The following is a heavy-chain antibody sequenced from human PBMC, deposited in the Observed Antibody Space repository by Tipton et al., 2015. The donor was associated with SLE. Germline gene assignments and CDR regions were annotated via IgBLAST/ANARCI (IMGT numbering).Heavy chain of an antibody. D-gene: IGHD3-10*01. Sequence: TLSLTCTVSGGSISSHYWSWIRQHPGKGLEWIGYIYYSGSTYYNPSLKSRVTISVDTSKNQFSLKLSSVTAADTAVYYCARGVWFGELRGRAFDIWGQGTMVTVSS. CDR3: ARGVWFGELRGRAFDI. CDR2: IYYSGST. J-gene: IGHJ3*02. V-gene: IGHV4-59*06. CDR1: GGSISSHY.